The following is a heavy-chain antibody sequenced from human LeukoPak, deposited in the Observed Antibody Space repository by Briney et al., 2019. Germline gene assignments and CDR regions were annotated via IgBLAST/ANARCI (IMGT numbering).Heavy chain of an antibody. Sequence: ASVKVSCKASGCTFTGYYMHWVRQAPGQGLEWMGWINPNSGGTNYAQKFQGRVTMTRDTSISTAYMELSRLRSDDTAVYYCARDRGVGVDAFDIWGQGTMVTVSS. CDR1: GCTFTGYY. V-gene: IGHV1-2*02. CDR2: INPNSGGT. D-gene: IGHD1-26*01. CDR3: ARDRGVGVDAFDI. J-gene: IGHJ3*02.